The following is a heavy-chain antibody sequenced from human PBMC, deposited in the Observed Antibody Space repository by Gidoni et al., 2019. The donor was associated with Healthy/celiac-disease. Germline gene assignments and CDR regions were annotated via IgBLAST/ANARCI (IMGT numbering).Heavy chain of an antibody. CDR1: GFTGSRNY. Sequence: EVQLVETGGGLIQPGGSLRRSCAASGFTGSRNYMSWVRQAPGKGLEWVAVIYSGGSTYYADSVKGRFTISRDNSKNTLYRQMNSLRAEDTAVYYCARGGLGELWSDFDYWGQGTLVTVSS. J-gene: IGHJ4*02. CDR3: ARGGLGELWSDFDY. CDR2: IYSGGST. D-gene: IGHD3-10*01. V-gene: IGHV3-53*02.